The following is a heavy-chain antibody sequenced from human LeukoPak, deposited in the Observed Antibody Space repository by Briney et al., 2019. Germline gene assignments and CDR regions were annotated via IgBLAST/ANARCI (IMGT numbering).Heavy chain of an antibody. CDR2: IYCSGST. Sequence: SETLSLTCTVSGGSISSGDYYWSWIRQPPGKGLEWIGYIYCSGSTYYNPSLKSRVTISVDTSKNQFSLKLSSVTAADTAVYYCARDGYGGNPYFDYWGQGTLVTVSS. D-gene: IGHD4-23*01. J-gene: IGHJ4*02. V-gene: IGHV4-30-4*01. CDR3: ARDGYGGNPYFDY. CDR1: GGSISSGDYY.